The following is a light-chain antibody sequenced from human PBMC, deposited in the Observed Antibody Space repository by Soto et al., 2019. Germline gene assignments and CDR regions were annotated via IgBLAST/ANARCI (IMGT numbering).Light chain of an antibody. CDR2: GAS. V-gene: IGKV3-15*01. Sequence: EIVMTQSPATLSVSPGERATLSCRASQSVSSDLAWYQQKPGQAPRLLMYGASTRATGIPARFSGSGSGTEFTLTISSLQSGDFAVYYCQQHNNWPWTFGQGTKVEIK. CDR3: QQHNNWPWT. J-gene: IGKJ1*01. CDR1: QSVSSD.